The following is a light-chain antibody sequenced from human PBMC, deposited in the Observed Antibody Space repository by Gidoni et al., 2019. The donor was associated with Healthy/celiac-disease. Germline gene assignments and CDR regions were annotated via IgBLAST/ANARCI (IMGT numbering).Light chain of an antibody. V-gene: IGKV1-33*01. CDR2: GAS. CDR1: QDISKS. CDR3: QQYDKLLLT. Sequence: DIQLTQSLYSLSASVGDRVTITCQASQDISKSLSWYQQKPGKAPKLLIYGASDLETGVPSRFSARASGTDFTFTISSLQPDVIATQCCQQYDKLLLTFGGGTRVEIK. J-gene: IGKJ4*01.